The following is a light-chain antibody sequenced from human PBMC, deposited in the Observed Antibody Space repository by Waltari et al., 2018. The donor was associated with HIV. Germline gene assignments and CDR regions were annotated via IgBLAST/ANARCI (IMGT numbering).Light chain of an antibody. CDR1: SSDVGAYNY. CDR2: DVT. Sequence: QSALPQPPSASGSPGQSVTISCTGTSSDVGAYNYVSWFQKHPGKAPKLMIYDVTKRPSGVPDRFSGSKSGNTASLTVSGLQAEDEADYYCASHAGSKDVFGGGTRLTVL. CDR3: ASHAGSKDV. J-gene: IGLJ2*01. V-gene: IGLV2-8*01.